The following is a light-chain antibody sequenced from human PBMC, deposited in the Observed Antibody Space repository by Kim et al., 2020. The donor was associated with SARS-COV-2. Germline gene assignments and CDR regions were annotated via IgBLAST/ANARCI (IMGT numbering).Light chain of an antibody. J-gene: IGLJ2*01. CDR2: RDI. Sequence: SVALGQTARVTCGGYNIGGKNVHWYQHRPGQDPVLVIYRDINRPSGIPERFSGSNSGNTATLIISRAQAGDEADYYCQVWDSSTVIFGGGTKLTVL. V-gene: IGLV3-9*01. CDR1: NIGGKN. CDR3: QVWDSSTVI.